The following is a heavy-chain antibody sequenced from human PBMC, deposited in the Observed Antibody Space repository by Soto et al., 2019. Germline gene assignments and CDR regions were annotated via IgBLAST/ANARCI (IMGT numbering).Heavy chain of an antibody. D-gene: IGHD1-1*01. Sequence: QVQLVQSGAEVRKPGSSVRVACKASGDKFSTYAINWVRQVPGQGLEWLGGIITFFGAAMYAQKFQGRVTITADESATTAYMELSSLRSEDTAVYYCARGGKERFRGSGMDVWGQGTTV. CDR3: ARGGKERFRGSGMDV. J-gene: IGHJ6*02. CDR2: IITFFGAA. CDR1: GDKFSTYA. V-gene: IGHV1-69*01.